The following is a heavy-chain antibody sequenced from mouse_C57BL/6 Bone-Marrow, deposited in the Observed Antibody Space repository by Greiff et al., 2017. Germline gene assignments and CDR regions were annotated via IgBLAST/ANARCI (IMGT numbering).Heavy chain of an antibody. CDR1: GFTFSSYG. Sequence: EVQGVESGGDLVKPGGSLKLSCAASGFTFSSYGMSWVRQTPDQRLAWVATISSGGSYTYSPESLKGEITISGDNAKNTLYLQMSSLKSDDTAMDYSASHSLSHYFDYWGQGTTLTGSS. CDR3: ASHSLSHYFDY. V-gene: IGHV5-6*01. J-gene: IGHJ2*01. CDR2: ISSGGSYT.